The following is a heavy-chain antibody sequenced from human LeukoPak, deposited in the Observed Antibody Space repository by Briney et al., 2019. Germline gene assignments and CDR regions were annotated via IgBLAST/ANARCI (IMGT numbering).Heavy chain of an antibody. Sequence: GASVKVSCKASGYTLTSYYMHWVRQAPGQGLEWMGIINPSGGSTSYAQKFQGRVTMTRDTSTSTVYMELSSLRSEDTAVYYCARDLSGSQRTDNWFDPWGQGTLVTVSS. CDR2: INPSGGST. D-gene: IGHD1-26*01. V-gene: IGHV1-46*01. CDR3: ARDLSGSQRTDNWFDP. CDR1: GYTLTSYY. J-gene: IGHJ5*02.